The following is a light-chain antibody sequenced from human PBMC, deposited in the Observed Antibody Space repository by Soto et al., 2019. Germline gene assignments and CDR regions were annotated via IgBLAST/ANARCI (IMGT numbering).Light chain of an antibody. CDR3: QQYYSTPRT. J-gene: IGKJ1*01. Sequence: DIVMTQSPDSLAVSLGERATINCKSSQSVLYSSNNKNYLAWYQQKPGQPPTLLIYWASTRESGVPDRFSGSGSGTDFTLTISGLQAEDVVVYYCQQYYSTPRTFGQGTKVAIK. V-gene: IGKV4-1*01. CDR2: WAS. CDR1: QSVLYSSNNKNY.